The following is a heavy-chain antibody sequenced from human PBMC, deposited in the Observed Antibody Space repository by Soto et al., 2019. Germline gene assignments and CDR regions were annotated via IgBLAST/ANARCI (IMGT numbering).Heavy chain of an antibody. Sequence: SETLSLTCTVSGGSISSGDYYWSWIRQPPGKGLEWIGYIYYSGSTYYNPSLKSRVTISVDTSKNQFSLKLSSVTAADTAVYYCASRYCSGGSCYSAGNWFDPWGQGTLVTVSS. CDR1: GGSISSGDYY. D-gene: IGHD2-15*01. CDR3: ASRYCSGGSCYSAGNWFDP. CDR2: IYYSGST. V-gene: IGHV4-30-4*01. J-gene: IGHJ5*02.